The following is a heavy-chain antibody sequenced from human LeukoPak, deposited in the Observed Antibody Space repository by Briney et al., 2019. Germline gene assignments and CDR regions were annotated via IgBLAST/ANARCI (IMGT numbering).Heavy chain of an antibody. J-gene: IGHJ4*02. CDR3: AIAAAGTDY. V-gene: IGHV1-69*04. Sequence: ASVKVSCKASGGTFSSYAISWVRQAPGQGLEWMGRIIPIFGIANYAQKFQGRVTITADRSTSTAYMELSSLRSEGTAVYYCAIAAAGTDYWGQGTLVTVSS. CDR2: IIPIFGIA. CDR1: GGTFSSYA. D-gene: IGHD6-13*01.